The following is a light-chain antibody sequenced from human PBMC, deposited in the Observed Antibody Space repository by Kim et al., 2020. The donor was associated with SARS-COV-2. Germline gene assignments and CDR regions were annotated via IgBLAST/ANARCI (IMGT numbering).Light chain of an antibody. V-gene: IGLV3-19*01. CDR1: SLRLYY. CDR3: NSRDSSGYHVV. J-gene: IGLJ2*01. Sequence: SSELTQDPAVSVALGQTVTITCQGDSLRLYYASWYQQKPGQAPLLVFYDINSRPSGIPDRFSGSSSGNTASLTITGAQAEDEADYYCNSRDSSGYHVVFGGGTQLTVL. CDR2: DIN.